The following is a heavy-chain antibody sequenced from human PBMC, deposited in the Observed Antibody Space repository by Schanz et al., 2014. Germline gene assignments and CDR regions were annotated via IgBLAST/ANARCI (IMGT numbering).Heavy chain of an antibody. Sequence: QGQLVQSGAEVKKPGASVKVSCKASGYTFTSYGITWVRQAPGQGLEWMGKINPSSGTTRIAQNFQGRLTVTRDTSTSTVNMELSSLRSEATAVYYSARVAFFDSTSFDSWGQGTLVTVSS. J-gene: IGHJ4*01. CDR2: INPSSGTT. D-gene: IGHD2-2*01. CDR1: GYTFTSYG. CDR3: ARVAFFDSTSFDS. V-gene: IGHV1-46*03.